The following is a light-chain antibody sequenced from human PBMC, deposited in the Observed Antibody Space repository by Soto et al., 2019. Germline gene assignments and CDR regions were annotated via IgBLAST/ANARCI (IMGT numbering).Light chain of an antibody. V-gene: IGKV3-15*01. CDR1: QGIGDT. J-gene: IGKJ4*01. CDR2: DTS. CDR3: QPYNSWPLT. Sequence: EVVMRQSPATLSVSQGEGATLSCRASQGIGDTLAWYQHKPVQTPRLLIYDTSTRATGVPTRFSGSRSGAEFTLTINGLQSEDFAVYYCQPYNSWPLTFGGGTKVEIK.